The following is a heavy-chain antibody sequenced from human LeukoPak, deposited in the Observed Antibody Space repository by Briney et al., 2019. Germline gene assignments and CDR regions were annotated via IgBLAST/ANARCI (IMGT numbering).Heavy chain of an antibody. CDR1: GFTVSLNH. CDR2: ISPNADST. Sequence: GGSLRLSCSPSGFTVSLNHMHWVRQAPGKGPESVSDISPNADSTYYADSVKGRFTISRDNSKNTLYLQMNSLRAEDTAVYYCVKGGSFDIWGQGTMVTVSS. V-gene: IGHV3-64D*09. CDR3: VKGGSFDI. J-gene: IGHJ3*02.